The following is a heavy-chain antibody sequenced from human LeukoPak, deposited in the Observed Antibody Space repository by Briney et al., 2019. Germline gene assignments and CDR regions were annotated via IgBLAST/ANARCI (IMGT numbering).Heavy chain of an antibody. D-gene: IGHD6-19*01. CDR3: ARSAGQWLVRGVY. J-gene: IGHJ4*02. CDR2: TYHSGST. V-gene: IGHV4-30-2*01. Sequence: MTSETLSLTCTVSGGSISSGGYYWSWIRQPPGKGLEWIGYTYHSGSTYYNPSLKSRVTISVDRSKNQFSLKLSSVTAADTAVYYCARSAGQWLVRGVYWGQGTLVTVSS. CDR1: GGSISSGGYY.